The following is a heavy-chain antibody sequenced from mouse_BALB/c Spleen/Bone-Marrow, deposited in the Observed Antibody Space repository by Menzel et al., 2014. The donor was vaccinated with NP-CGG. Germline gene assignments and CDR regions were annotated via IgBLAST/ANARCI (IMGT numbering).Heavy chain of an antibody. Sequence: QVQLQQSGAELVRPGSSVKLSCKASGYAFSSYWMNWVKQRPGQGLEWIGQIYPGDGDTNYNGQFKGKATLTADKSSSTAYMQLSSLTAEDSAGGFCARQYGNYFDYWGQGTTRTVAS. CDR3: ARQYGNYFDY. V-gene: IGHV1-80*01. D-gene: IGHD2-10*02. J-gene: IGHJ2*01. CDR1: GYAFSSYW. CDR2: IYPGDGDT.